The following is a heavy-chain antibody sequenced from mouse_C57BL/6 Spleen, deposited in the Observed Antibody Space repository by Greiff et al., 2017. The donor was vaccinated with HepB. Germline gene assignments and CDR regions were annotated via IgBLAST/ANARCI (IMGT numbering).Heavy chain of an antibody. CDR1: GYTFTSYW. Sequence: QVQLQQPGAELVRPGSSVKLSCKASGYTFTSYWMHWVKQRPIQGLEWIGNIYPSDSETHYNQKFKDKATLTVDKSSSTAYMQLSSLTSEDSAVYYCARSLYDCDGYAMDYWGQGTSVTVSS. D-gene: IGHD1-1*01. CDR2: IYPSDSET. V-gene: IGHV1-52*01. CDR3: ARSLYDCDGYAMDY. J-gene: IGHJ4*01.